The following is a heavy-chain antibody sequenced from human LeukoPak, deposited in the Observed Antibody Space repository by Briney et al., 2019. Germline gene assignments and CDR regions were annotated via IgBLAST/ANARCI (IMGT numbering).Heavy chain of an antibody. J-gene: IGHJ4*02. Sequence: SQTLSLTSAVSGDSVFSNSVAWNWIRQSPSRGLEWLGRTFYRSKWYNDYAVSVKSRITINPDTSKNQFSLQLNSVTPEDTAVYYCARGYNYGFDDWGQGTLVTASS. CDR1: GDSVFSNSVA. CDR2: TFYRSKWYN. CDR3: ARGYNYGFDD. D-gene: IGHD5-18*01. V-gene: IGHV6-1*01.